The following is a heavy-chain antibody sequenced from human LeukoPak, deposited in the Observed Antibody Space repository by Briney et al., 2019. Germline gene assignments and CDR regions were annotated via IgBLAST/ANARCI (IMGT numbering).Heavy chain of an antibody. CDR2: FIPIFGTA. J-gene: IGHJ3*02. V-gene: IGHV1-69*05. CDR1: GGTFSSYA. Sequence: SVKVSCKASGGTFSSYAISWVRQAPGQGLEWMGRFIPIFGTANYAQKFQGRVTITTDESTSTAYMELSSLRSEDTAVYYCARATYYYDSTHPNDAFDIWGQGTMVTVSS. D-gene: IGHD3-22*01. CDR3: ARATYYYDSTHPNDAFDI.